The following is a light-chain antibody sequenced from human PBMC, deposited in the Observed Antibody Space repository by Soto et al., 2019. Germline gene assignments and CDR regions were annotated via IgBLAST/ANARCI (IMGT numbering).Light chain of an antibody. CDR2: DTS. CDR1: QSVSIH. CDR3: QQYSNWPPIT. J-gene: IGKJ5*01. Sequence: EIVVTQSPGPLNLAPGERATLSCRARQSVSIHLAGYQQKPGQAPRLLIYDTSTRATGIPARFSGSGSGTEFTLTISSLQSEDFAVYYCQQYSNWPPITFGQGTR. V-gene: IGKV3-15*01.